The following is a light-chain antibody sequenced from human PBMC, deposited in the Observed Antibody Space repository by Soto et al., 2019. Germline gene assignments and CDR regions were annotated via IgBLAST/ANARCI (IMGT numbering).Light chain of an antibody. CDR3: QQYENIPT. CDR1: QDISNY. CDR2: DAS. Sequence: IQMTQSPSSLSASVGDRVTITCQASQDISNYLNWYQQKPGRAPKLLIYDASNLEAGVPSRFRGSGSGTDFTFTISRMKPEDIATDYCQQYENIPTFCQGTRLEIK. J-gene: IGKJ5*01. V-gene: IGKV1-33*01.